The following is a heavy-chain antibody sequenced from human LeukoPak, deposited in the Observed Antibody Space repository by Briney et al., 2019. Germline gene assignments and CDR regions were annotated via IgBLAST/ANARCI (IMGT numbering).Heavy chain of an antibody. V-gene: IGHV3-33*01. CDR3: ARGATYAYYQDY. D-gene: IGHD1-26*01. CDR2: IWYGGSNK. J-gene: IGHJ4*02. Sequence: LSLTCAVYGGSFSGYYWSWIRQPPGKGLEWVAVIWYGGSNKYYADSVKGRFTISRDNSKNTLYLQMNSLRAEDTAVYYCARGATYAYYQDYWGQGTLVTVSS. CDR1: GGSFSGYY.